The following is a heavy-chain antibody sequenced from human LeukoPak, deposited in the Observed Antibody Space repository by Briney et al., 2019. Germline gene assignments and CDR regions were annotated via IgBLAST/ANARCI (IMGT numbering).Heavy chain of an antibody. Sequence: GGSLRLSCAASGFTFSSYEMNWVRQAPGKGLEWVSYISSSGSAIYYADSVEGRFTISRDNAENSLYLQMNSLRAEDTAVYYCARDKRVGAIYFDYWGQGTLVTVSS. J-gene: IGHJ4*02. CDR3: ARDKRVGAIYFDY. CDR1: GFTFSSYE. V-gene: IGHV3-48*03. D-gene: IGHD1-26*01. CDR2: ISSSGSAI.